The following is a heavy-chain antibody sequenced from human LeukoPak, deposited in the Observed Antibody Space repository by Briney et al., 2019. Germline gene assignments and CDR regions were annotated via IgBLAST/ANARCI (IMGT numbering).Heavy chain of an antibody. D-gene: IGHD2-2*01. CDR3: ARYCSSTSCYLDYYYGMDV. J-gene: IGHJ6*02. CDR2: ISYDGSNK. V-gene: IGHV3-30-3*01. CDR1: GFTFSSYA. Sequence: PGGSLRLSCAASGFTFSSYAMHWVRQAPGKGLEWVAVISYDGSNKYYADSVKGRFTISRDNSKNTLYLQMNSLRAEDTAVYYCARYCSSTSCYLDYYYGMDVWAKGPRSPSP.